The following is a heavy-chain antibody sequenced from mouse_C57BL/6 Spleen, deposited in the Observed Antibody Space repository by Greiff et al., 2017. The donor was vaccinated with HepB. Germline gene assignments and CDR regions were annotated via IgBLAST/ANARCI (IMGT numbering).Heavy chain of an antibody. Sequence: EVKLMESGPGLVKPSQSLSLTCSVTGYSITSGYYWNWIRQFPGNKLEWMGYISYDGSNNYNPSLKNRTSITRDTSKNQFFLKLNSVTTEDTATYYCARDPFITPFDYWGQGTTLTVSS. CDR2: ISYDGSN. CDR3: ARDPFITPFDY. J-gene: IGHJ2*01. CDR1: GYSITSGYY. V-gene: IGHV3-6*01. D-gene: IGHD1-1*01.